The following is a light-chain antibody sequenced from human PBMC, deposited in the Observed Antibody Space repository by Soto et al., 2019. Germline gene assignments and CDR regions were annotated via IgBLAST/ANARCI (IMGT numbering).Light chain of an antibody. V-gene: IGLV4-69*01. J-gene: IGLJ1*01. Sequence: QLVLTQSPSASASLGASVKLTCTLSSGHSSYAIAWHQQQPERGPRYLMKLNSDGSHSKGDGIPDRFSGSSSGAERYLTICSLQSEDEADYYCQTWGTGIRVFGTGTKVTVL. CDR1: SGHSSYA. CDR2: LNSDGSH. CDR3: QTWGTGIRV.